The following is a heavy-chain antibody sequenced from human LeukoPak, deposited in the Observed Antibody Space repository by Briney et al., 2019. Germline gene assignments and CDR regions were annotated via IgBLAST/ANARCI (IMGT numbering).Heavy chain of an antibody. CDR1: GFSFIDFA. Sequence: PGRSLRLSCTASGFSFIDFAMHWVRQAPGKGLEWVAVISHDGKTKYHAESVKGRFTISRDNSKNTVYLQMNSLRLEDTAVYFCARPSPPGDGYNPPDYWGQGTLVTVSS. J-gene: IGHJ4*02. V-gene: IGHV3-30*01. D-gene: IGHD5-24*01. CDR3: ARPSPPGDGYNPPDY. CDR2: ISHDGKTK.